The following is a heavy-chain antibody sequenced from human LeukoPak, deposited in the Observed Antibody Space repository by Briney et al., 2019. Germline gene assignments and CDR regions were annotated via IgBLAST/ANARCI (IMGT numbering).Heavy chain of an antibody. V-gene: IGHV1-2*06. CDR2: INPNSGGT. D-gene: IGHD6-19*01. CDR3: ARFSGYSSPFDAFDI. CDR1: GYTFTGYY. J-gene: IGHJ3*02. Sequence: ASVKVSCKASGYTFTGYYMHWVRQAPGQGLEWMGRINPNSGGTNYAQKFQGRVTMTRDTSISTAYMELSRLRSDDTAVYYCARFSGYSSPFDAFDIWGQGTMVTVSS.